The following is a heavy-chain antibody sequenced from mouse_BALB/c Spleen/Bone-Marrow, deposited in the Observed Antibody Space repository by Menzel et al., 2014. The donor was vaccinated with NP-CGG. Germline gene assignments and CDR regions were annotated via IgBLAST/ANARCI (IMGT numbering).Heavy chain of an antibody. D-gene: IGHD2-14*01. CDR1: GFNIKDTY. CDR2: IDPANGNT. J-gene: IGHJ3*01. CDR3: TGRYGWFAY. V-gene: IGHV14-3*02. Sequence: EVQLQQSGAELVKLGASVKLSCTASGFNIKDTYMHWVKQRPEQGLEWIGRIDPANGNTKYDPRFQGKATITADASSNTAYLQLSSLTSEDTAVYYCTGRYGWFAYWGQGTLVTVSA.